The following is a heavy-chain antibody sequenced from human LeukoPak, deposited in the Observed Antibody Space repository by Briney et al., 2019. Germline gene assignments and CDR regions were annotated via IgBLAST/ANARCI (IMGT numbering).Heavy chain of an antibody. CDR1: GGSISSSSYY. Sequence: SETLSLTCTVSGGSISSSSYYWGWLRQPPGKGLEWIGSIYYSGSTYYNPSLKSRVTISVDTSKNQFSLKLSSVTAADTAVYYCARDLGIAAANPNSPFDYWGQGTLVTVSS. CDR3: ARDLGIAAANPNSPFDY. V-gene: IGHV4-39*07. J-gene: IGHJ4*02. D-gene: IGHD6-13*01. CDR2: IYYSGST.